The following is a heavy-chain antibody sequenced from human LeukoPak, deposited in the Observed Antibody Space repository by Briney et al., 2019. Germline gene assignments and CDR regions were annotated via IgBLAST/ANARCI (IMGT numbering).Heavy chain of an antibody. V-gene: IGHV4-34*01. D-gene: IGHD6-13*01. CDR1: GGSFSGYY. CDR2: INHSGST. CDR3: ATNVGIAAAGDY. Sequence: SETLSLTCAVYGGSFSGYYWSWIRQPPGKGLEWIGEINHSGSTNYNPSLKSRVTISVDTSKNQFSLKLSSVTAADTAVYYCATNVGIAAAGDYWGQGTLVTVSS. J-gene: IGHJ4*02.